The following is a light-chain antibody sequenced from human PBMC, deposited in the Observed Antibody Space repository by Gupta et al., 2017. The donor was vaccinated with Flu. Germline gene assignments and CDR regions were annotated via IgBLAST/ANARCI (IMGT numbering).Light chain of an antibody. J-gene: IGKJ2*01. Sequence: EIVLTQSPVTLSLSQGARATLSCRASQPINNRLAWYQQRRGQPPRLLIYDASYRAAGIPARFSGGGSGTDFTLTISSLESEDIAIYFCQQRADWPHTFGQGTKVEI. V-gene: IGKV3-11*01. CDR2: DAS. CDR1: QPINNR. CDR3: QQRADWPHT.